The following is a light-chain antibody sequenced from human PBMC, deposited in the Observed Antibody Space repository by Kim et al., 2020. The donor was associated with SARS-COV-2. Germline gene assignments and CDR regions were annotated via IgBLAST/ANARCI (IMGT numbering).Light chain of an antibody. Sequence: QSALTQPRSVSGSPGQSVAISCTGTSNDVGGYDSVSWYQQHPGKAPKLMIYHVIKRPSGVPDRFSGSKSGNTASLTISGLQAEDEADYYCCSYAGSVYIFGTGTKVTVL. CDR3: CSYAGSVYI. J-gene: IGLJ1*01. CDR1: SNDVGGYDS. CDR2: HVI. V-gene: IGLV2-11*01.